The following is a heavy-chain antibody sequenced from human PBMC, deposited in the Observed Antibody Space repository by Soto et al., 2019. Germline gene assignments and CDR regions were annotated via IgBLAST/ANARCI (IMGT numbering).Heavy chain of an antibody. D-gene: IGHD6-13*01. CDR2: INSDGSST. V-gene: IGHV3-74*01. CDR1: GLTLSSYW. Sequence: TGGSLRLSCAASGLTLSSYWMHWVRQAPWKGLVWVSRINSDGSSTSYADSVKGRFTISRDNAKNTLYLQMNSLRAEHTAVYYCARDLAAAAVLGGLHYNYDHAMDVWGQGTAVPVSS. J-gene: IGHJ6*02. CDR3: ARDLAAAAVLGGLHYNYDHAMDV.